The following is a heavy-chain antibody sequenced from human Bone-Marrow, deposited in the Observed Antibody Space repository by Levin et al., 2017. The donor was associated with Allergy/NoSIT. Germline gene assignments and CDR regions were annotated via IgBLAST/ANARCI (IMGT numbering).Heavy chain of an antibody. CDR1: GFSLDFPRVG. J-gene: IGHJ4*02. V-gene: IGHV2-26*01. CDR3: VRANDVWRGTSVLLDY. CDR2: IFWNDEK. Sequence: FGPTLVKPTETLTLTCTVSGFSLDFPRVGVSWIRQSPGKALEWLAHIFWNDEKLYSPSQRSRLTISKDTSQRHVVLTMTNVDPVDSGTYYCVRANDVWRGTSVLLDYWGRGTRVVVSS. D-gene: IGHD3-3*01.